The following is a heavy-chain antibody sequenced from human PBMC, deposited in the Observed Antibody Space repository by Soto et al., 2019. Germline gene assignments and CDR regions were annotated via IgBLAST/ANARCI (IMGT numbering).Heavy chain of an antibody. CDR2: INPNGGGR. D-gene: IGHD1-26*01. Sequence: VXXVKVSCKASGYTFTGFHIHWVRRAPGQRLEWMGWINPNGGGRNYAQKCQGWVTMTRDTSISTAYMELSRLKSDDTAVYYCARGSVGPTTDFDYWGQGTLVTVSS. CDR3: ARGSVGPTTDFDY. J-gene: IGHJ4*02. V-gene: IGHV1-2*04. CDR1: GYTFTGFH.